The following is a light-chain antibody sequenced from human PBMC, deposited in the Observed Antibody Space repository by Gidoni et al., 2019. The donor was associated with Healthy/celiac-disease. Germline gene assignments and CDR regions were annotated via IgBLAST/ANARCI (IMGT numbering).Light chain of an antibody. CDR3: QVWDTNSDHWV. CDR2: DDS. Sequence: SYVLTQSPSVSVAPGQTARITCGGSNIGSESVHWYQQKPGQAPVVVVYDDSDRPSGIPERFSGSNSGNTATLTISRVEAGDEADYYCQVWDTNSDHWVFGGGTKLTVL. CDR1: NIGSES. J-gene: IGLJ3*02. V-gene: IGLV3-21*02.